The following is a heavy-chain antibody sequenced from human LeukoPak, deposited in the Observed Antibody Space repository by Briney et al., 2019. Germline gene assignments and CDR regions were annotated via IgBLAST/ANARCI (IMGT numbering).Heavy chain of an antibody. V-gene: IGHV3-7*01. Sequence: GGSLRLSCAASGFTFSSYWISWVRQAPGKGLDWVANIKQDGSAKYYVDSVKGRFTISRDNAKNSVYLQMNSLRAEDTAVYYCARSGLPYSLDIWGQGTMVTVSS. CDR2: IKQDGSAK. D-gene: IGHD1-26*01. CDR1: GFTFSSYW. J-gene: IGHJ3*02. CDR3: ARSGLPYSLDI.